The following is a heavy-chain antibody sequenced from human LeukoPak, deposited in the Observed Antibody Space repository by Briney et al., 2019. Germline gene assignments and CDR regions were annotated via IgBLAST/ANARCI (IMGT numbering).Heavy chain of an antibody. D-gene: IGHD6-19*01. CDR2: INPNSGGT. J-gene: IGHJ4*02. V-gene: IGHV1-2*02. CDR3: ARDDSSGWYYFDY. CDR1: GYTFTGYY. Sequence: ASVKVSCKASGYTFTGYYMHWVRQAPGQGLEWMGWINPNSGGTNYAQKFQGRVTMTRDTSISTAYMELSRLRSDDTAVYYCARDDSSGWYYFDYWGQGTLVTVSS.